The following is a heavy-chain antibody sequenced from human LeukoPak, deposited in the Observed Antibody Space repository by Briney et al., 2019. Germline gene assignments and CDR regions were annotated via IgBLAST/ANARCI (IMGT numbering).Heavy chain of an antibody. CDR2: IYTSGST. D-gene: IGHD3/OR15-3a*01. Sequence: SQTLSLTCTVSGGSISSGSYYWSWIRQPAGKGLEWIGRIYTSGSTNYNPSLKSRVTISVDTSKNQFSLKLSSVTAADTAVYYCASGWTSQGWSDPWGQGTLVTVSS. J-gene: IGHJ5*02. CDR3: ASGWTSQGWSDP. CDR1: GGSISSGSYY. V-gene: IGHV4-61*02.